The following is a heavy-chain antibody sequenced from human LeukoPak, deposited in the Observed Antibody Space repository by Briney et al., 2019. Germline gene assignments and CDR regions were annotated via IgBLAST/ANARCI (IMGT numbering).Heavy chain of an antibody. Sequence: SETLSLTCTVSGGSISRYFWSWIRQPPGKGLEWIGYISYTGSTNYNPSLKSRVTISVDTSKNQFSLQLTSVTAADTAVYYCARDDYRGVTNFDPWGQGTLVTVSS. D-gene: IGHD3-10*01. CDR1: GGSISRYF. V-gene: IGHV4-59*01. CDR2: ISYTGST. J-gene: IGHJ5*02. CDR3: ARDDYRGVTNFDP.